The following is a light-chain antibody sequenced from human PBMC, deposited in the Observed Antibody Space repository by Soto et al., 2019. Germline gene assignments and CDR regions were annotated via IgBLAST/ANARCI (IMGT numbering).Light chain of an antibody. CDR2: GAS. J-gene: IGKJ3*01. Sequence: EIVLTQSPGTLSLSPGERATLSCRASQSVTSTYLAWYQQKPGQPPRLLIYGASNRATGIPDRFSGSGSGTDFTLTISRLEPEDFTVYYCQQYRSLPTTFGPGTKVDI. CDR1: QSVTSTY. V-gene: IGKV3-20*01. CDR3: QQYRSLPTT.